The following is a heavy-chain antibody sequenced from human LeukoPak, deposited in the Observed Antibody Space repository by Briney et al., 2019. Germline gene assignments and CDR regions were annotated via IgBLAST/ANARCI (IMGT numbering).Heavy chain of an antibody. V-gene: IGHV4-39*01. CDR2: IYFSGSA. CDR3: ARHNGGGVGSYVAPGPPDYFDY. Sequence: SETLSLTCTVSGDITHYWGWIRQPPGKGLECIGSIYFSGSAYYNPSLRSRVTISLDTSKKQLSLKLNSVTAADTAVYYCARHNGGGVGSYVAPGPPDYFDYWGQGALVTVSS. J-gene: IGHJ4*02. D-gene: IGHD1-26*01. CDR1: GDITHY.